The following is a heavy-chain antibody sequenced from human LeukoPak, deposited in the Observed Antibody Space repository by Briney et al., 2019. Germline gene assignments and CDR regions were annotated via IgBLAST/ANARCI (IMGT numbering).Heavy chain of an antibody. D-gene: IGHD2-15*01. Sequence: GGSLRLSCAASEFTFSSYTINWVSQAPGKGLEWDSSISSTSTYISYADSVKGRFTISRDKAKNSLYLQMNSLRAEDTAVYYCARGGGNFDYWGQGTLVTVSS. CDR1: EFTFSSYT. CDR2: ISSTSTYI. V-gene: IGHV3-21*01. CDR3: ARGGGNFDY. J-gene: IGHJ4*02.